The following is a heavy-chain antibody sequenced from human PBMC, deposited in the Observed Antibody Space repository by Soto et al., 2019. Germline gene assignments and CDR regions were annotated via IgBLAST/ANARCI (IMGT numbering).Heavy chain of an antibody. CDR3: ARAIRYQKHAPNALDV. D-gene: IGHD2-2*01. CDR2: IGTAGDT. J-gene: IGHJ6*02. V-gene: IGHV3-13*01. Sequence: WWSXRLSGAAAVLRCISYYMHWVRQAKGKGLECVSAIGTAGDTYYPGSVKGRFNISRENAKNSLYLQMKSLRAGETAVYYCARAIRYQKHAPNALDVWGQGTT. CDR1: VLRCISYY.